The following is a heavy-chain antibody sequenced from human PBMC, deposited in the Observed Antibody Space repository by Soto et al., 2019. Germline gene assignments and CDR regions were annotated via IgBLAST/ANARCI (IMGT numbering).Heavy chain of an antibody. Sequence: GGSLEICCAASGFTFCNAGMSWVLQAPGKGLEWVGRIKSKTDGGTTDYAAPVKGRFTISRDDSKNTLYLQMNSLKTEDTAVYYCTTMYYYHRPAWSGGQGTLVTV. J-gene: IGHJ4*02. CDR3: TTMYYYHRPAWS. V-gene: IGHV3-15*01. CDR1: GFTFCNAG. CDR2: IKSKTDGGTT. D-gene: IGHD3-22*01.